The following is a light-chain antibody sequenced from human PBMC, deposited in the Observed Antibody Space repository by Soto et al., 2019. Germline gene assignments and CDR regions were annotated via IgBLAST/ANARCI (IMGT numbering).Light chain of an antibody. CDR3: CSYAGTYTVV. CDR2: EVS. V-gene: IGLV2-11*01. Sequence: QSALTQPRSVSGSPGQSVNISCTGTSSDVGDYNYVSWYQQHPGKAPKFIIYEVSKRPSGVPDRFSGSKSGNTASLTISGLQAEDEADYYCCSYAGTYTVVFGGGTKLTVL. CDR1: SSDVGDYNY. J-gene: IGLJ2*01.